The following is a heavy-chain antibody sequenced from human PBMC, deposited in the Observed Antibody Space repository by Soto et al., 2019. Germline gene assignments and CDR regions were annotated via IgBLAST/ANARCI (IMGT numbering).Heavy chain of an antibody. Sequence: GGSLRLSCAASGFTFSSYAMHWVRQAPGKGLEWVAVISYDGSNKYYADSVKGRFTISRDNSKNTLYLQMNSLRAEDTAVYYCARDYYDRSGYYYFAYWGKGPLVTVSS. D-gene: IGHD3-22*01. J-gene: IGHJ4*02. CDR2: ISYDGSNK. CDR1: GFTFSSYA. V-gene: IGHV3-30-3*01. CDR3: ARDYYDRSGYYYFAY.